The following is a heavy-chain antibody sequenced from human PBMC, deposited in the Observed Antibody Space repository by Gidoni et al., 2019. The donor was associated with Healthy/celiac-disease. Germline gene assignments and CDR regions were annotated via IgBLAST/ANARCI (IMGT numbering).Heavy chain of an antibody. D-gene: IGHD3-22*01. CDR3: ARDGDYYDSSGYVGFDP. Sequence: QVQLVQSGADVMKPGASVNVPCKDSGYTFTSYAMHWVRQAPGQRPEWMGWINAGHGNTKYSQKFQGRVTITRATAASTAYMVLSSLRSEDTAGYCCARDGDYYDSSGYVGFDPWGQGTLVTVSS. J-gene: IGHJ5*02. V-gene: IGHV1-3*01. CDR2: INAGHGNT. CDR1: GYTFTSYA.